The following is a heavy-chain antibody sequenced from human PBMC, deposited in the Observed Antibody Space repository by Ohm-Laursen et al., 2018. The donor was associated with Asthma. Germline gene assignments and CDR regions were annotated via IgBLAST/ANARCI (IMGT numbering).Heavy chain of an antibody. CDR3: ARDLVEWLRLGNYYYYYGMDV. J-gene: IGHJ6*02. D-gene: IGHD5-12*01. V-gene: IGHV1-69*13. CDR1: GYTFTSYD. CDR2: IIPIFGTA. Sequence: GASVKASCKASGYTFTSYDISWVRQAPGQGLEWMGGIIPIFGTANYAQKFQGRVTITADESTSTAYMELSSLRSEDTAVYYCARDLVEWLRLGNYYYYYGMDVWGQGTTVTVSS.